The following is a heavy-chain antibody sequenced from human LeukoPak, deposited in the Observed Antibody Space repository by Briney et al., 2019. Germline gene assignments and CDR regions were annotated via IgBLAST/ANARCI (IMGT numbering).Heavy chain of an antibody. D-gene: IGHD5-24*01. CDR2: IYYSGST. CDR1: GGSISSYY. CDR3: ARRSRMTTIDAFDI. Sequence: SETLSLTCTVSGGSISSYYWSWIRQPPRKGLEWIGYIYYSGSTNYNPSLKSRVTISVDTSKNQFFLELSSVTAADTAVYYCARRSRMTTIDAFDIWGQGTMVTVSS. V-gene: IGHV4-59*08. J-gene: IGHJ3*02.